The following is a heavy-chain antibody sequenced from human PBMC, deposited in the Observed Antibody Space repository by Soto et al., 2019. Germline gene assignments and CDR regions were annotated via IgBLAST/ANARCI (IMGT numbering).Heavy chain of an antibody. Sequence: GGSLRLSCAASGFTFSNAWMNWVRQAPGKGLEWVGRIKSKTDGGTTDYAAPVKGRFTISRDDSKNTLYLQMNSLKTEDTAVYYCTTDFTMVRGVIITDYWGQGTLVTVSS. CDR3: TTDFTMVRGVIITDY. CDR1: GFTFSNAW. V-gene: IGHV3-15*07. J-gene: IGHJ4*02. CDR2: IKSKTDGGTT. D-gene: IGHD3-10*01.